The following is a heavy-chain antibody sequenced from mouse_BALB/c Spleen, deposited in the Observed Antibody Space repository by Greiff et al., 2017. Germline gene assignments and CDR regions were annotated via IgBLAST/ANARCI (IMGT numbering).Heavy chain of an antibody. Sequence: EVQLQQSGPGLVKPSQSLSLTCSVTGYSITSGYYWNWIRQFPGNKLEWMGYISYDGSNNYNPSLKNRISITRDTSKNQFFLKLNSVTTEDTATYYCARGGQLGLRFAYWGQGTLVTVSA. CDR3: ARGGQLGLRFAY. V-gene: IGHV3-6*02. D-gene: IGHD3-2*01. CDR1: GYSITSGYY. J-gene: IGHJ3*01. CDR2: ISYDGSN.